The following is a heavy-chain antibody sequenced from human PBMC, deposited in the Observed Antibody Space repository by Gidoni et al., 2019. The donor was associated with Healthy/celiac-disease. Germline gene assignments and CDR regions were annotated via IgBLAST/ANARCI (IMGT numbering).Heavy chain of an antibody. Sequence: EVQLVESGGGLVQPGRSLRLSCAASGFTFDDYAMHWVRQAPGKGLEWVSGISWNSGSIGYADSVKGRFTISRDNAKNSLYLQMNSLRAEDTALYYCAKDESSMVRGLQSGGGFDYWGQGTLVTVSS. D-gene: IGHD3-10*01. V-gene: IGHV3-9*01. CDR2: ISWNSGSI. CDR1: GFTFDDYA. J-gene: IGHJ4*02. CDR3: AKDESSMVRGLQSGGGFDY.